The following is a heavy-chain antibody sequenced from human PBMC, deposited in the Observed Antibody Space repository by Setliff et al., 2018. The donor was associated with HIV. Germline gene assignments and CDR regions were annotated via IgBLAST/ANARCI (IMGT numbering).Heavy chain of an antibody. V-gene: IGHV1-18*04. J-gene: IGHJ6*04. CDR3: ARDNYDDYSRVQMDV. CDR1: GYTFTSYG. Sequence: ASVKVSCKASGYTFTSYGISWVRQAPGQGLEWMGWISTSQGNTKYEQKFQGRVTMTTDTSTSTAYMELRSLRSDDTAIYYCARDNYDDYSRVQMDVWGKGTTVTVSS. CDR2: ISTSQGNT. D-gene: IGHD4-17*01.